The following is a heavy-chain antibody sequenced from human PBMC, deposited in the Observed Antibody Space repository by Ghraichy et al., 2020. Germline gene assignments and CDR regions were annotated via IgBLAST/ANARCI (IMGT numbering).Heavy chain of an antibody. J-gene: IGHJ4*02. Sequence: SETLSLTCTVSGGSISSSSYYWGWIRQPPGKGLEWIGSIYYSGSTYYNPSLKSRVTISVDTSKNQFSLKLSSVTAADTAVYYCARQTVADPLSTFDYWGQGTLVTVSS. CDR2: IYYSGST. CDR1: GGSISSSSYY. V-gene: IGHV4-39*01. D-gene: IGHD6-19*01. CDR3: ARQTVADPLSTFDY.